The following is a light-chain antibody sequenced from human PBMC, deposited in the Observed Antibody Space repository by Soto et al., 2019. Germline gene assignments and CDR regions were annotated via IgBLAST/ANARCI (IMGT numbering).Light chain of an antibody. CDR3: QQRGTF. J-gene: IGKJ3*01. CDR2: DAS. Sequence: EIVLTQSPATLALSPGERATLSCRASQNVNRYLAWYQQKPGQAPRLLIYDASNRATGIPARFSGRGSGTDITLTISSLEPEDFAVYYCQQRGTFFGPGTKVDI. V-gene: IGKV3-11*01. CDR1: QNVNRY.